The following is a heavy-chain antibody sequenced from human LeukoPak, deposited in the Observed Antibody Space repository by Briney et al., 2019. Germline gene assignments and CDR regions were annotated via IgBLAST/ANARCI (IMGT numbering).Heavy chain of an antibody. CDR2: ISYDGSNK. CDR3: AKAGRNYHNWLDP. Sequence: PGRSLRLSCAASGFTFSSYGMHWVRQAPGKGLEWVAVISYDGSNKYYTDSVEGRFTVSRDNSKNMLYLQMSTLRAEDTAVYYCAKAGRNYHNWLDPWGQGTLVTVSS. D-gene: IGHD4-11*01. V-gene: IGHV3-30*18. J-gene: IGHJ5*02. CDR1: GFTFSSYG.